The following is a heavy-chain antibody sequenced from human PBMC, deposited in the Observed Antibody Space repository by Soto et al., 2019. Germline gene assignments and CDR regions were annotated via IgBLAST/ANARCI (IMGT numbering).Heavy chain of an antibody. CDR1: GGSISSGDYY. CDR2: IHYSGST. J-gene: IGHJ4*02. D-gene: IGHD1-26*01. V-gene: IGHV4-30-4*01. Sequence: LTCTVSGGSISSGDYYWSWIRQPPGKGLEWIAYIHYSGSTYYNPSLKSRVTISVDTSKNQFSLKLSSVTAADTAVYYCARSRYSGSYCSDYWGQGILVTVSS. CDR3: ARSRYSGSYCSDY.